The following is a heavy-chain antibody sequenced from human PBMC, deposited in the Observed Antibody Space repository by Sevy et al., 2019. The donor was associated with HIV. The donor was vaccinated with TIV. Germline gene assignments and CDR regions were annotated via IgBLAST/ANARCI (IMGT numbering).Heavy chain of an antibody. J-gene: IGHJ6*03. D-gene: IGHD6-13*01. CDR1: GGSISSYY. V-gene: IGHV4-59*01. Sequence: SETLSLTCTVSGGSISSYYWSWIRQPPGKGLEWIGYIYYSGSTNYNPSLKSRVTISVDTSKNQFSLKLSSVTAADTAVYYCARVSDGHSSSWYFYYYMDVWGKGTTVTASS. CDR3: ARVSDGHSSSWYFYYYMDV. CDR2: IYYSGST.